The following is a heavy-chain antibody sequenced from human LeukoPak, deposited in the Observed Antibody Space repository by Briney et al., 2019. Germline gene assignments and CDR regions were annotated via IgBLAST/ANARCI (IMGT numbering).Heavy chain of an antibody. CDR3: ASGQFLVSNDY. CDR1: GGSVSGGGYY. CDR2: FYYTGST. V-gene: IGHV4-61*08. Sequence: SETLSLTCTASGGSVSGGGYYWSWIRQPPGKGLEWIGYFYYTGSTNYNPSLKSRVTISVDTSKNQFSLRLSSVTAADTAVYYCASGQFLVSNDYWGQGILVTVSS. J-gene: IGHJ4*02. D-gene: IGHD5/OR15-5a*01.